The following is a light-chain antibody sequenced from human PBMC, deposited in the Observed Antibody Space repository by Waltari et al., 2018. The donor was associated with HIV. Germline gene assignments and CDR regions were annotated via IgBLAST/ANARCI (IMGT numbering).Light chain of an antibody. CDR3: QQTLRSPQT. V-gene: IGKV1-39*01. CDR1: QSIDNY. Sequence: DIQMTQSPSSLSASVGDTVTNTCRARQSIDNYLNWYQQTPGKAPRLLIFGATRLQSGVPSRFRGSGSGSDFTLTVISLQPEDFATYYCQQTLRSPQTFGQGTRLDIK. CDR2: GAT. J-gene: IGKJ5*01.